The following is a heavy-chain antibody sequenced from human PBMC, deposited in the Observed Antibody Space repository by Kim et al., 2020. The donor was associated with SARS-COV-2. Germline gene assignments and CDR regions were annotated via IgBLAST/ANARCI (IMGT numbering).Heavy chain of an antibody. V-gene: IGHV3-11*06. CDR3: ARVKGVVYYDSSGYPNDAFDI. CDR2: ISSSSSYT. Sequence: GGSLRLSCAASGFTFSDYYMSWIRQAQGEGLEWVSYISSSSSYTNYADSVKGRFTISRDNAKNSLYLQMNSLRAEDTAVYYCARVKGVVYYDSSGYPNDAFDIWGQGTMVTVSS. J-gene: IGHJ3*02. CDR1: GFTFSDYY. D-gene: IGHD3-22*01.